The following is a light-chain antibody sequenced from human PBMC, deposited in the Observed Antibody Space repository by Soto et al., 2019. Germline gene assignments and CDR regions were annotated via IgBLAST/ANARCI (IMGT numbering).Light chain of an antibody. CDR2: VNSDGSH. CDR3: QTWVSGIRV. Sequence: QLVLTQSPSASASLGASVKLTCTLTTGHSNYIIAWHQQQPEKGPRYLMKVNSDGSHIKGDGIPDRFSGSSSGAERYLTISRLQSEDEADYYCQTWVSGIRVFGGGTKLTVL. CDR1: TGHSNYI. V-gene: IGLV4-69*01. J-gene: IGLJ3*02.